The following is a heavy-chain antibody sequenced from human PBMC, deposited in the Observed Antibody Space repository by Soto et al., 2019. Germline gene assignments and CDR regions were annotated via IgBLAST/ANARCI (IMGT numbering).Heavy chain of an antibody. J-gene: IGHJ4*02. CDR2: ISSSSSTI. D-gene: IGHD3-22*01. Sequence: GGSLRLSCAASGFTFSSYSMNWVRQAPGKGLEWVSYISSSSSTIYYADSVKGRFTISRDNAKNSLYLQMNSLRDEDTAVYYCARASSNRYAGRYYDSSGYYGPNDYWGQGTLVTVSS. CDR1: GFTFSSYS. CDR3: ARASSNRYAGRYYDSSGYYGPNDY. V-gene: IGHV3-48*02.